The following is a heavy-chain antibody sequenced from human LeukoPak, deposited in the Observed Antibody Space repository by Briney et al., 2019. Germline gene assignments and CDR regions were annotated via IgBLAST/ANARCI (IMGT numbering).Heavy chain of an antibody. V-gene: IGHV4-59*01. CDR3: AREPQTGVFDY. CDR2: ICYSGST. Sequence: SQTLSLTWPVSGGSISSYYWGCIRQPPEKGLVWIGYICYSGSTNDNPSLKSRVTISVDTSKIQFSLKLSSVTAADTAVYYCAREPQTGVFDYWGQGTLVTVSS. J-gene: IGHJ4*02. D-gene: IGHD7-27*01. CDR1: GGSISSYY.